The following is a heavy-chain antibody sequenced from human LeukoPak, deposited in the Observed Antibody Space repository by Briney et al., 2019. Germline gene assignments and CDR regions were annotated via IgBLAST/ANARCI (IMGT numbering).Heavy chain of an antibody. CDR2: ISHDGTNQ. Sequence: GGSLRLSCAASGFTFSSYGMHWVRQAPGKGLEWVAVISHDGTNQYYADSVKGRFIISRDNSKNTLYVQMNSLRAEDTAVYYCAKDVDPFGSGSYVEGFDYWGQGTLVTVSS. J-gene: IGHJ4*02. CDR3: AKDVDPFGSGSYVEGFDY. V-gene: IGHV3-30*18. D-gene: IGHD3-10*01. CDR1: GFTFSSYG.